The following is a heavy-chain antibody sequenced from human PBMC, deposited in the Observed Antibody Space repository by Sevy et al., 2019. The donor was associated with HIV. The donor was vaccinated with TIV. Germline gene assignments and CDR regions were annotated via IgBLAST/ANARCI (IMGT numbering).Heavy chain of an antibody. CDR1: GFTFSSYE. CDR2: ISSSGSTI. J-gene: IGHJ6*02. V-gene: IGHV3-48*03. D-gene: IGHD3-3*01. Sequence: GGSLRLSCAASGFTFSSYEMNWVRRAPGKGLEWVSYISSSGSTIYYADSVKGRFTISRDNAKNSLYLQMNSLRAEDTAVYYCAREGSIFGVVPNYGMDVWGQGTTVTVSS. CDR3: AREGSIFGVVPNYGMDV.